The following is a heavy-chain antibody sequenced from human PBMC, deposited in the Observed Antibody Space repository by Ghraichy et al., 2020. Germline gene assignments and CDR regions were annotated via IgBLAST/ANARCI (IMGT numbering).Heavy chain of an antibody. D-gene: IGHD5-18*01. CDR3: AKGEERGYSYGLNPIDY. J-gene: IGHJ4*02. CDR2: ISADGCGT. Sequence: GGSLRLSCAVSGFTFDDYAMHWVRQAPAKGLEWVSLISADGCGTYYADSVKGRFTIFRDNSKNSLYLQMNSLRTEDTAFYYCAKGEERGYSYGLNPIDYWGQGTLVTVSS. CDR1: GFTFDDYA. V-gene: IGHV3-43*02.